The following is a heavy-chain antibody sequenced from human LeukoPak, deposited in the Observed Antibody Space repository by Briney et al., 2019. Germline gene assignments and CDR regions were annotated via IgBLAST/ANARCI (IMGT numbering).Heavy chain of an antibody. J-gene: IGHJ4*02. D-gene: IGHD3-22*01. CDR2: ISSSSYI. V-gene: IGHV3-21*01. Sequence: GGSLRLSCAASGFTFSSYSMNWVRQAPGKGLELVSSISSSSYIYYADSVKGRFTISRDNAKNSLYLQMNSLRAEDTAVYYCARDGSSGYSLKAPPTDYWGQGTLVTVSS. CDR3: ARDGSSGYSLKAPPTDY. CDR1: GFTFSSYS.